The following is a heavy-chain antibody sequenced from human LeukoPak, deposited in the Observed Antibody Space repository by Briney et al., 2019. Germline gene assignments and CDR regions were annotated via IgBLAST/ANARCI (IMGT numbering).Heavy chain of an antibody. J-gene: IGHJ4*02. CDR2: IKEDGSEG. CDR3: ARDSEWGLLRSDY. V-gene: IGHV3-7*05. Sequence: GGSLRLSCAASGFTFSSYWMSWVRQAPGKGLEWVANIKEDGSEGYYVASVKGRFTISRDNAKNSLYLQMNSLRAEDTAVYYCARDSEWGLLRSDYWGQGTLVTVSS. CDR1: GFTFSSYW. D-gene: IGHD1-26*01.